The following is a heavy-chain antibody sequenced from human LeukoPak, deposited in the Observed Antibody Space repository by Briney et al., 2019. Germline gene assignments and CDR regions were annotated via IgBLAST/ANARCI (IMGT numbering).Heavy chain of an antibody. Sequence: SETLPLTCTVSGGSISSSSYYWGWIRQPPGKGLEWIGSIYYSGSTYYNPSLKSRVTISVDTSKNQFSLKLRSVTAADTAVYYCARVSGYDWESFYDYWGQGTLVTVSS. CDR3: ARVSGYDWESFYDY. CDR1: GGSISSSSYY. D-gene: IGHD5-12*01. V-gene: IGHV4-39*07. CDR2: IYYSGST. J-gene: IGHJ4*02.